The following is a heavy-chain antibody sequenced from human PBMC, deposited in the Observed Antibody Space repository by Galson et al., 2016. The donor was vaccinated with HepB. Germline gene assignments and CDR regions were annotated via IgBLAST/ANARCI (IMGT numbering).Heavy chain of an antibody. D-gene: IGHD2-15*01. CDR2: SYGDGST. Sequence: SLRLSCAASGFIVSNDYMNWVRQAPGKGLEWLSVSYGDGSTYYAESVRGRFTISRDNSKNSVYLQMHSLRAEDTAVYYCASILGYCRSGSCYGDYWGQGTLVTVSS. CDR3: ASILGYCRSGSCYGDY. V-gene: IGHV3-53*01. CDR1: GFIVSNDY. J-gene: IGHJ4*02.